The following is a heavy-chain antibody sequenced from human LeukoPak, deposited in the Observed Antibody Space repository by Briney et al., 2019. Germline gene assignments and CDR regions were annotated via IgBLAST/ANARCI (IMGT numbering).Heavy chain of an antibody. D-gene: IGHD2-2*01. CDR1: GYTFNSYG. CDR3: ARVPYCSSISCLQYSYYYMDV. CDR2: INPHSGNT. Sequence: ASVKVSCKASGYTFNSYGISWVRQAPGQGLAWMGWINPHSGNTRYSQKFQGRVTMTTDTSTSTAYMELRSLRSDDTAVFYCARVPYCSSISCLQYSYYYMDVWGKGTTVTVSS. V-gene: IGHV1-18*01. J-gene: IGHJ6*03.